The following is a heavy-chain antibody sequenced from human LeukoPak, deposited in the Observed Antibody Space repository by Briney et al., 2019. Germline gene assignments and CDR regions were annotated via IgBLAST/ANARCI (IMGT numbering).Heavy chain of an antibody. CDR2: MNPNSGNT. Sequence: ASVKVSCTASGYPFTVFDINGGPAALEQGLEWMGWMNPNSGNTGYAQKSQGRVTMTRNTSISTAYMELSSLRSEDTAVYYCARGGRGDYIDYWGQGALVTVSS. D-gene: IGHD4-17*01. CDR3: ARGGRGDYIDY. V-gene: IGHV1-8*01. CDR1: GYPFTVFD. J-gene: IGHJ4*02.